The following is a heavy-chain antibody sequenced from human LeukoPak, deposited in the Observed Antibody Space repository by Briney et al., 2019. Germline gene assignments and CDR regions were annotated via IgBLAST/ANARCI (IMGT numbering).Heavy chain of an antibody. D-gene: IGHD1-7*01. J-gene: IGHJ4*02. CDR2: IYYSGST. Sequence: SQTLSLTCTVSGGSISSGGYYWSWIRQHPGKGLEWIGYIYYSGSTYYNPSLKSRVTISVDTSKNQFSLKLSSVTAADTVVYYCARGVRNSRSPHIFDYWGQGTLVTVSS. V-gene: IGHV4-31*03. CDR3: ARGVRNSRSPHIFDY. CDR1: GGSISSGGYY.